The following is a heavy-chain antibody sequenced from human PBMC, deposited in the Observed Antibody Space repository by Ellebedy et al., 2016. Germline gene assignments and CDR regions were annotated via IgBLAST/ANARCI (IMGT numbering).Heavy chain of an antibody. CDR2: ISGFGDGT. J-gene: IGHJ3*01. CDR3: ATSMEHPYYYDTSGRAFSSGAFDL. V-gene: IGHV3-23*01. CDR1: GFTFSTYA. D-gene: IGHD3-22*01. Sequence: GGSLRLSCAASGFTFSTYAMYWVRQAPGGGLEWVSGISGFGDGTFFADSVKGRFTISRDNPKNTLYLQMDSLRVDDTAVYYCATSMEHPYYYDTSGRAFSSGAFDLWGQGTVVTVSS.